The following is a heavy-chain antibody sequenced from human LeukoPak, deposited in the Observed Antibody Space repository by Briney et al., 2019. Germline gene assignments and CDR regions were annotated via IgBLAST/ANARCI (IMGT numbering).Heavy chain of an antibody. CDR3: AREGYYYDSSGSYDY. CDR2: INWNGGST. D-gene: IGHD3-22*01. J-gene: IGHJ4*02. V-gene: IGHV3-20*04. CDR1: GFTFDDYG. Sequence: GGSLRLSCAASGFTFDDYGMGWVRQAPGKGLEWVSGINWNGGSTGYADSVKGRFTISRDNAKNSLYLQMNSLRAEDTALYYCAREGYYYDSSGSYDYWGQGTLVTVSS.